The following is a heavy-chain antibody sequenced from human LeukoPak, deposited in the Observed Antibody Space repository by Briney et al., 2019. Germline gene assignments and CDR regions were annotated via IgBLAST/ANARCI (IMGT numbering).Heavy chain of an antibody. Sequence: PLETLFVTCTVSGGSISSYYWSWIRQPPGKGLEWMGYIYYSGSTNYNASLKSRVTISVDTSKSQFSLKLSSVTAADTAVYYCARRVRDSSGYPNWFDPGGQGTLGTASS. V-gene: IGHV4-59*08. D-gene: IGHD3-22*01. J-gene: IGHJ5*02. CDR2: IYYSGST. CDR3: ARRVRDSSGYPNWFDP. CDR1: GGSISSYY.